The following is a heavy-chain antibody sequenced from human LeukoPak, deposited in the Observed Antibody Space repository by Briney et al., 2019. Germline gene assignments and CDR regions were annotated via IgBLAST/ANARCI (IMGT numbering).Heavy chain of an antibody. V-gene: IGHV3-43*01. Sequence: GGSLRLSCATSGFNFDRYTIHWVRHAPGKGLEWVSLAGWAGGTTFYSDSVRGRFTISRDGGRKSVYLQMNSLTTDDTAFYFCAKELDTMFFDYWGQGALVTVSS. CDR1: GFNFDRYT. D-gene: IGHD3-10*02. CDR2: AGWAGGTT. CDR3: AKELDTMFFDY. J-gene: IGHJ4*02.